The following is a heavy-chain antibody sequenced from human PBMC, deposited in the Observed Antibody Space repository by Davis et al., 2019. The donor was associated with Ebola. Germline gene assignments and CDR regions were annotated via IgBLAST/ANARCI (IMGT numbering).Heavy chain of an antibody. D-gene: IGHD6-13*01. CDR3: ARAHARYSSSWYNWFDP. CDR2: INPHNGNT. J-gene: IGHJ5*02. V-gene: IGHV1-18*04. Sequence: AASVKVSCKASGYTFTNYGITWVRQAPGQGLEWMGWINPHNGNTNYGQNVQGRVIMTTDTSTSTAYMELRSLRSDDTAVYYCARAHARYSSSWYNWFDPWGQGTLVTVSS. CDR1: GYTFTNYG.